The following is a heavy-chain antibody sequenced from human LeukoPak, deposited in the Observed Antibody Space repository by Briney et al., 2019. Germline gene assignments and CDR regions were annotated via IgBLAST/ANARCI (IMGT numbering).Heavy chain of an antibody. D-gene: IGHD3-10*01. J-gene: IGHJ4*02. CDR2: IYYSGST. CDR3: ASGDGGYRSGREYYFDY. CDR1: VGSISSYY. V-gene: IGHV4-59*08. Sequence: SETLSLTCTVSVGSISSYYGSWFRQPPGKGWEWIGYIYYSGSTNYNPSLKSRVTISVDTSKNQLSLKLSSVTAADTAVYYCASGDGGYRSGREYYFDYWGRGTLVTVSS.